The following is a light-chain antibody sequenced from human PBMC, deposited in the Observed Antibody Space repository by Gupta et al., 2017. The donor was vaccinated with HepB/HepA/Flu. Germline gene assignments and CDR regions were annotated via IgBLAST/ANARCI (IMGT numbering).Light chain of an antibody. Sequence: HSALTQPRAVSGSPGPSVTISCTGTGSDVGGYNYVSWYQQHPGKAPKLMIYDVSKRPSGVPDRFSGSKSGNTASLTISGLQAEDEADYYCCSYAGSYSVVFGGGTELTVL. CDR3: CSYAGSYSVV. V-gene: IGLV2-11*01. CDR1: GSDVGGYNY. CDR2: DVS. J-gene: IGLJ2*01.